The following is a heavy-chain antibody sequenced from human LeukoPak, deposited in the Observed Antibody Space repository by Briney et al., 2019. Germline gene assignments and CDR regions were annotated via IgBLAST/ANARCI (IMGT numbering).Heavy chain of an antibody. Sequence: PSETLSLTCTVSGDSINSFYWSWIRQPPGKGLEWIGYIYYSGSTNYNPSLKSRVTISVDTSKNQFSLKLSSVTAADTAVYYCARGYYGSIDYWGQGTLVTVSS. D-gene: IGHD3-10*01. CDR2: IYYSGST. CDR1: GDSINSFY. J-gene: IGHJ4*02. V-gene: IGHV4-59*01. CDR3: ARGYYGSIDY.